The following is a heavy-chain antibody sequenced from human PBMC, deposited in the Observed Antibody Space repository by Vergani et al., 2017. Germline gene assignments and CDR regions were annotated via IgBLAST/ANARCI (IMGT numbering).Heavy chain of an antibody. CDR3: ASGRLVLGFDY. J-gene: IGHJ4*02. Sequence: EVQLVESGGGLVQPGGSLRLSCAASGFTFSSYWMSWVRQAPGKGLEWVANIKQDGSEKYYVDSVKGRFTISRDNAKNSLYLQMSSLRAEDTAVYYCASGRLVLGFDYWGQGTLVTVSS. V-gene: IGHV3-7*01. CDR1: GFTFSSYW. D-gene: IGHD6-19*01. CDR2: IKQDGSEK.